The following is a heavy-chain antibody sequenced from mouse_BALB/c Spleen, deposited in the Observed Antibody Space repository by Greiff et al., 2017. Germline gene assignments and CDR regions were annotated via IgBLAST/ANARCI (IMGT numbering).Heavy chain of an antibody. CDR3: ARSDYYGSSYAMDY. CDR2: ILPGSGST. D-gene: IGHD1-1*01. Sequence: QVQLKQSGAELMKPGASVKISCKATGYTFSSYWIEWVKQRPGHGLEWIGEILPGSGSTNYNEKFKGKATFTADTSSNTAYMQLSSLTSEDSAVYYCARSDYYGSSYAMDYWGQGTSVTVSS. J-gene: IGHJ4*01. V-gene: IGHV1-9*01. CDR1: GYTFSSYW.